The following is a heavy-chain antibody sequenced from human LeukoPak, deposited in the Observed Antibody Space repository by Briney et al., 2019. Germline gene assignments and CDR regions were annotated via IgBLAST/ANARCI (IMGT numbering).Heavy chain of an antibody. Sequence: PGGSLRLSCAASGFTVSSNYMSWVRQAPGKGLEWVSVIYSGGSTYYADSVKGRFTISRDNSKNTLYLQMNSLRAEDTAVYYCAKWEKIVVVTAMDSWGQGTLVTVSS. V-gene: IGHV3-53*01. CDR1: GFTVSSNY. CDR3: AKWEKIVVVTAMDS. CDR2: IYSGGST. D-gene: IGHD2-21*02. J-gene: IGHJ4*02.